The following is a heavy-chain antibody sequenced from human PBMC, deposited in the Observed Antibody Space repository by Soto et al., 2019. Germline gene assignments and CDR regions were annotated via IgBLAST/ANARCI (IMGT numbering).Heavy chain of an antibody. CDR2: IYYSGST. CDR1: GGSISSGGYY. V-gene: IGHV4-31*03. CDR3: ARDDSSGYYSGDAFDI. Sequence: PSETLSLTCTVSGGSISSGGYYWSWIRQHPGKGLEWIGYIYYSGSTYYNPSLKSRVTISVDTSKNQFSLRLSSVTAADTAVYYCARDDSSGYYSGDAFDIWGQGTMVTVSS. J-gene: IGHJ3*02. D-gene: IGHD3-22*01.